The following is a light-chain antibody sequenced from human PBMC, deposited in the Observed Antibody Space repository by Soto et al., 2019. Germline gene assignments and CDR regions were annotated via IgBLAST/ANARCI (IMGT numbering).Light chain of an antibody. V-gene: IGKV1-9*01. CDR1: QGLNNY. CDR2: AVS. J-gene: IGKJ5*01. CDR3: QHLVTYPIT. Sequence: DIQLTQSPSFLSASVGDRFTITCRASQGLNNYVAWYQQKPGKAPNLLIYAVSTLQSGVPSRFSGSGSGTEFTLTISSLQPEDFATYYCQHLVTYPITFGQGTRLEIK.